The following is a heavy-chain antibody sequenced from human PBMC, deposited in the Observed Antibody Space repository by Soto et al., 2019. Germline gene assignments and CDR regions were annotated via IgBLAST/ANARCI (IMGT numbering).Heavy chain of an antibody. J-gene: IGHJ4*02. CDR3: AKDPPTTTVTTPQNDY. D-gene: IGHD4-17*01. CDR1: GFTFGRYA. V-gene: IGHV3-23*01. Sequence: GGSLRLSCAASGFTFGRYAMRCVRHAPGKGLEWVSAISGSGGSTYYADSVKGRFTISRDNSKNTLYLQMNSLRAEDTAVYYCAKDPPTTTVTTPQNDYWCQGTLVTVS. CDR2: ISGSGGST.